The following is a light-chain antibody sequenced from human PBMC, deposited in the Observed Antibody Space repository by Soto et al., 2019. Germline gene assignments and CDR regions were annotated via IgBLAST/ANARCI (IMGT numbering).Light chain of an antibody. CDR1: QGISSY. CDR3: QKGNSAPFT. CDR2: SAS. Sequence: DIQMTQSPSSLSASVGDRVTITCRASQGISSYLAWYQQKPGKVPKLLIYSASTLQSGVPSRFSGSGSGTDFTLTISSLQHEDVATYYCQKGNSAPFTFGPGTKVDIK. J-gene: IGKJ3*01. V-gene: IGKV1-27*01.